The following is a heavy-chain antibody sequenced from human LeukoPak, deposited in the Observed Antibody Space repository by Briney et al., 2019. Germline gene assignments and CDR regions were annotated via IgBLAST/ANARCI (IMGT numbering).Heavy chain of an antibody. CDR3: ARGGSSGSNWFDP. J-gene: IGHJ5*02. V-gene: IGHV4-59*01. CDR1: GGSISSSY. CDR2: IHYSGST. D-gene: IGHD3-22*01. Sequence: PSETLSLTCTVSGGSISSSYWNWIRQPPGRGLEWIGDIHYSGSTSHNPSLKSRVTISLDTSKNQFSLKLTSVTTADTAVYHCARGGSSGSNWFDPWGQGTLVTVSS.